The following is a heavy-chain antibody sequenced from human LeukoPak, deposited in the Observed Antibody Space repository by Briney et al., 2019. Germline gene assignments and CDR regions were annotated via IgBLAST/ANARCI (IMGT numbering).Heavy chain of an antibody. V-gene: IGHV3-23*01. D-gene: IGHD3-22*01. CDR1: GFTFSSYA. CDR3: AKAPYDTSGFSSPNYFDY. Sequence: GGSLRLSCAASGFTFSSYAMSWVRQAPGEGLEWISTITASGVTTYYADSVKGRFTISRDNSKNTLFLQMNSLRAEDTAVYYCAKAPYDTSGFSSPNYFDYWGQGTLVTVSS. J-gene: IGHJ4*02. CDR2: ITASGVTT.